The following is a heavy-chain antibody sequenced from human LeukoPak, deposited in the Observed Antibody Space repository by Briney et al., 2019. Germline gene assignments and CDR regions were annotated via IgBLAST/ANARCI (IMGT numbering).Heavy chain of an antibody. V-gene: IGHV3-23*01. D-gene: IGHD6-19*01. Sequence: GGALRLSCAASGFTFSTFAMIWVRQPPGKGLELVSSIFPSGGEIHYADSVRGRFTISRDNSKITLSLQMNSLRAEDTAVYYCAKEIYSSGGNIDYWGQGTLVTVSS. J-gene: IGHJ4*02. CDR1: GFTFSTFA. CDR3: AKEIYSSGGNIDY. CDR2: IFPSGGEI.